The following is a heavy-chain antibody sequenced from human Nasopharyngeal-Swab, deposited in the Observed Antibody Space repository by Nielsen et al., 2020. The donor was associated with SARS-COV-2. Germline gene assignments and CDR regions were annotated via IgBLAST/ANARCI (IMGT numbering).Heavy chain of an antibody. V-gene: IGHV4-39*07. CDR3: ARDTGCGGDCPKEVNSYGMDV. Sequence: WIRQPPGRGLEWIGSIYYSGSTYYNPSLKSRVTISVDTSKNQFSLKLSSVTAADTAVYYCARDTGCGGDCPKEVNSYGMDVWGKGTTVTVSS. J-gene: IGHJ6*04. D-gene: IGHD2-21*01. CDR2: IYYSGST.